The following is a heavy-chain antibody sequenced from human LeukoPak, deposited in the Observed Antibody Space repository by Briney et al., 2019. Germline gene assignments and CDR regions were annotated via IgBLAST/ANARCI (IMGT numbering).Heavy chain of an antibody. Sequence: PSETLSLTCAVYGGSFSGYYWSWIRQPPGKGLEWIGEINHSGSTNYNPSLKSRVTISVDTSKNQFSLKLSSVTAADTAVYYCARQPMVRGVISFIDYWGQGTLVTVSS. J-gene: IGHJ4*02. CDR3: ARQPMVRGVISFIDY. CDR2: INHSGST. D-gene: IGHD3-10*01. V-gene: IGHV4-34*01. CDR1: GGSFSGYY.